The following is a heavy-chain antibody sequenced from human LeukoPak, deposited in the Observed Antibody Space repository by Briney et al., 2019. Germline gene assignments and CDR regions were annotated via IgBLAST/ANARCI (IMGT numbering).Heavy chain of an antibody. J-gene: IGHJ4*02. V-gene: IGHV4-30-4*01. Sequence: PSETLSLTCTVSGGSISSGDYYWRWIRQPPGKGLELIGYIYYSESTYYNPSLKSRVTISVDTSKNQFSLKLSSVTAADTAVYYCARKVYNGYAPFDYWGQGTLVTVSS. D-gene: IGHD5-12*01. CDR3: ARKVYNGYAPFDY. CDR2: IYYSEST. CDR1: GGSISSGDYY.